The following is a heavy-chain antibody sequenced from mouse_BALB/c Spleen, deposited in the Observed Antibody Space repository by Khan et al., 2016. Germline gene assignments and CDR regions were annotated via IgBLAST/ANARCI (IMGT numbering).Heavy chain of an antibody. CDR2: INTYTGEP. CDR3: ARRRIYDGYYDAMDY. J-gene: IGHJ4*01. D-gene: IGHD2-3*01. CDR1: GYTFTNYG. Sequence: QIQLVQSGPELKKPGETVKISCKASGYTFTNYGMNWVKQAPGKGLKWMGWINTYTGEPTYADDFKGRFAFSLETSASTAYLQINNLKKEDTATYFCARRRIYDGYYDAMDYWGQGTSVTVSS. V-gene: IGHV9-3-1*01.